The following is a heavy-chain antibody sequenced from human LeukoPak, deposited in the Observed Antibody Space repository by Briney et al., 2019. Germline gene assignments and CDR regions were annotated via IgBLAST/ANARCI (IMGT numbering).Heavy chain of an antibody. CDR2: ITSSGETT. J-gene: IGHJ4*02. CDR3: AKMQGYFDY. V-gene: IGHV3-23*01. Sequence: PGGSLRLSCAASGSIPFNSYSMSWVRQAPGKGLEWVSAITSSGETTYYGDSVKGRFTISRDNSKNMVYLQMNSLRAEDAATHYCAKMQGYFDYWGQGSLVTVSS. CDR1: GSIPFNSYS.